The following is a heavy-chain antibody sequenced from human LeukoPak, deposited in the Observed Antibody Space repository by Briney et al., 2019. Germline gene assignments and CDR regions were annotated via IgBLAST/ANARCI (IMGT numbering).Heavy chain of an antibody. D-gene: IGHD3-16*01. CDR2: ISGSGDST. CDR3: AKDLLGDY. Sequence: GGSLRLSCVASGFTFSSYAMSWVRQIPGKGLEWVSGISGSGDSTCYADSVKGRFTISRDNSKHTLFLRMNGLRAEDTAVYYCAKDLLGDYWGQGTLVTVSS. J-gene: IGHJ4*02. CDR1: GFTFSSYA. V-gene: IGHV3-23*01.